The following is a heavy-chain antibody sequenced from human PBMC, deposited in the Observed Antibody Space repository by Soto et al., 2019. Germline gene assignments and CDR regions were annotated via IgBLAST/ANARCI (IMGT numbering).Heavy chain of an antibody. V-gene: IGHV3-48*03. Sequence: EVQLLESGGGVVQPGGSLRLSCAVSGLTFSSFEMDWVRQAAGKGPEWISYISRGATTTYYADSVRGRFTISRDDAENSVFLQMDSLRADDTAVYYCARWSGYGDLWGQGTLVTVSS. CDR3: ARWSGYGDL. CDR2: ISRGATTT. CDR1: GLTFSSFE. J-gene: IGHJ4*02. D-gene: IGHD5-12*01.